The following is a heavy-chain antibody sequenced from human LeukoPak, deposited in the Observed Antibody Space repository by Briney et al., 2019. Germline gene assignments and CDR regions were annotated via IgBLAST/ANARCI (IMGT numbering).Heavy chain of an antibody. CDR2: ISGSGGST. D-gene: IGHD1-26*01. CDR3: AKGPGGSYLDYYFYFGRGV. Sequence: GGSLRLSCAVSGFTFSSYAMSWVRQAPGKGLEWVSSISGSGGSTYYADSVKGRFTISRDNSKNTLYLQMNSLRAEDTAVYYCAKGPGGSYLDYYFYFGRGVWGQGTTVTVSS. CDR1: GFTFSSYA. V-gene: IGHV3-23*01. J-gene: IGHJ6*02.